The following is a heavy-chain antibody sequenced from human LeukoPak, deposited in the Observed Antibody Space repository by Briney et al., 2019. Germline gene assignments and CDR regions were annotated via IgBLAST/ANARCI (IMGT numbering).Heavy chain of an antibody. Sequence: ASVKVSCKASGYTFTSYGISWVRQAPGQGLEWMGWISAYNGNTNYAQKLQGRVTMTTDTSTSTAHMELRSLRSDDTAVYYCARDQVRYYGSGSYPNTYGMDVWGQGTTVTVSS. CDR1: GYTFTSYG. CDR2: ISAYNGNT. D-gene: IGHD3-10*01. J-gene: IGHJ6*02. V-gene: IGHV1-18*01. CDR3: ARDQVRYYGSGSYPNTYGMDV.